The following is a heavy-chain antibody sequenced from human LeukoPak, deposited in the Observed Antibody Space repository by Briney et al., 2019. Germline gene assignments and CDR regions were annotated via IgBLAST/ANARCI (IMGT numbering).Heavy chain of an antibody. CDR3: ARSSSWIPHAFDI. CDR1: GGTFSSYA. D-gene: IGHD6-13*01. CDR2: IIPIFGTA. J-gene: IGHJ3*02. Sequence: SVKVSCKASGGTFSSYAISWVRQAPGQGLGWMGGIIPIFGTANYAREFQGRVTITADESTSTAYMELSSLRSEDTAVYYCARSSSWIPHAFDIWGQGTMVTVSS. V-gene: IGHV1-69*01.